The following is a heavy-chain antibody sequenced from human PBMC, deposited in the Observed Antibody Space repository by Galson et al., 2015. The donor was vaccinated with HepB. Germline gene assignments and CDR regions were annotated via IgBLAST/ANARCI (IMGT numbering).Heavy chain of an antibody. CDR3: ARVSGIAAASFDY. CDR2: IKQDGSEK. D-gene: IGHD6-13*01. Sequence: SLRLSCAASGFTFSSYWMSWVRQAPGKGLEWVANIKQDGSEKYYVDSVKGRFTISRDNAKNSLYLQMNSLRAEDTAVYYCARVSGIAAASFDYWGQGTLVTVSS. J-gene: IGHJ4*02. CDR1: GFTFSSYW. V-gene: IGHV3-7*03.